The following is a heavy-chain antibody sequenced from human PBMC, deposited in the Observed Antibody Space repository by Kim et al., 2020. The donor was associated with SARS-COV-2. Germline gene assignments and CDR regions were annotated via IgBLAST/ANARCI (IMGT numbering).Heavy chain of an antibody. J-gene: IGHJ4*02. Sequence: GGSLRLSCAASGFTFSSYGMHWFRQAPGKGLEWVAVIWYDGSKKYYVDSVKGRFTISRDNSKNTLYLQMNSLRAEDTAVYYCANGGSSSSWAHLYWGQGTLVIVAS. CDR2: IWYDGSKK. CDR3: ANGGSSSSWAHLY. CDR1: GFTFSSYG. V-gene: IGHV3-33*06. D-gene: IGHD2-2*01.